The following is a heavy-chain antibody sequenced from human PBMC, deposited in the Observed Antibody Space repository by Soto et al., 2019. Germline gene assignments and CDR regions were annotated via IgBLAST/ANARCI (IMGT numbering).Heavy chain of an antibody. CDR1: GLRFSSYA. CDR2: ISGSGGSS. V-gene: IGHV3-23*01. D-gene: IGHD7-27*01. CDR3: AKGLGSYYAYDMDV. J-gene: IGHJ6*02. Sequence: EVQLLESGGGLVQPGGSLRLSCAASGLRFSSYAMSWVRQAPGKGLEWVSGISGSGGSSYFADSVKGRFAISRDNSKNTLYLQMNSLRAEDTAVYYCAKGLGSYYAYDMDVWGQGTAVTVSS.